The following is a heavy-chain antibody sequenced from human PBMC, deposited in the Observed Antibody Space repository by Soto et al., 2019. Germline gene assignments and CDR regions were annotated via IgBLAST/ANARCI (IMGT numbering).Heavy chain of an antibody. CDR2: MNPNSGNT. CDR1: GYTFTSYD. J-gene: IGHJ6*02. D-gene: IGHD3-10*02. V-gene: IGHV1-8*01. Sequence: ASVKVSCKASGYTFTSYDINWVRQATGQGLEWMGWMNPNSGNTGYAQKFQGRVTMTRNTSISTAYMELSSLRSADTAVYYWARVPRYVRGVISGAYYYYGMDVWGQGTTVTVSS. CDR3: ARVPRYVRGVISGAYYYYGMDV.